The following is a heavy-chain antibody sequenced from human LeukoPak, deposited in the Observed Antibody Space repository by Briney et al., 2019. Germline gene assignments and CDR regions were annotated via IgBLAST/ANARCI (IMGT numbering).Heavy chain of an antibody. CDR3: ARDPSGYRNDAFDI. J-gene: IGHJ3*02. CDR1: GGSISSYY. Sequence: SETLSLTCTVSGGSISSYYWSWIRQPPGKGLEWIGYIYYSGSTNYNPSLKSRVTISVDTSKNQLSLKLSSVTAADTAVYYCARDPSGYRNDAFDIWGQGTMVTVSS. V-gene: IGHV4-59*01. D-gene: IGHD1-14*01. CDR2: IYYSGST.